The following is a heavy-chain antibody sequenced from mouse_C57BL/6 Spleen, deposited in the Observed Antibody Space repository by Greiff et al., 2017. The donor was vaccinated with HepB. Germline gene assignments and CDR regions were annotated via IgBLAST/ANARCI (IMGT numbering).Heavy chain of an antibody. Sequence: QVQLQQPGAELVKPGASVKLSCKASGYTFTSYWMHWVKQRPGQGLEWIGMIHPNSGSTNYNEKFKSKATLTVDKSSSTAYMQLSSLTSEDSAGYYCERAWDGCQAGFGYWGQGTLVTV. CDR2: IHPNSGST. CDR1: GYTFTSYW. D-gene: IGHD2-3*01. J-gene: IGHJ3*01. CDR3: ERAWDGCQAGFGY. V-gene: IGHV1-64*01.